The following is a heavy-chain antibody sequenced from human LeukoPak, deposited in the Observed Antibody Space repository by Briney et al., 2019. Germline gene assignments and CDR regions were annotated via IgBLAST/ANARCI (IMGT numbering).Heavy chain of an antibody. CDR1: GFTFSSYG. Sequence: GGSLRLSCAASGFTFSSYGMHWVRQAPGKGLEWVAVIWYDGSTKYYGDSVRGRFTISRDNPKNTLYLQMNGLRADDTAVYYCARDRFADYLLGYWGRGTLVTVSS. V-gene: IGHV3-33*01. CDR2: IWYDGSTK. J-gene: IGHJ4*02. D-gene: IGHD4-11*01. CDR3: ARDRFADYLLGY.